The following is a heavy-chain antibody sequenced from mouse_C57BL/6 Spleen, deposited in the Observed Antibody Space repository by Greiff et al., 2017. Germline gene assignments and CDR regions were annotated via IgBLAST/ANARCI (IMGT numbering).Heavy chain of an antibody. J-gene: IGHJ3*01. CDR2: IDPETGGT. D-gene: IGHD1-1*01. V-gene: IGHV1-15*01. Sequence: LQESGAELVRPGASVTLSCKASGYTFTDYEMHWVKQTPVHGLEWIGAIDPETGGTAYNQKFKGKAILTADKSSSTAYMELRSLTSEDSAVYYCTRWGYGSSYGFAYWGQGTLVTVSA. CDR1: GYTFTDYE. CDR3: TRWGYGSSYGFAY.